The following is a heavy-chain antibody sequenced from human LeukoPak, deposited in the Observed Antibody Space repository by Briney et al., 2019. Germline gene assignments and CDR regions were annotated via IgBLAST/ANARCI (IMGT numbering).Heavy chain of an antibody. CDR1: GFTFNNAC. CDR2: IKRKTDGGKI. V-gene: IGHV3-15*01. J-gene: IGHJ4*02. Sequence: GGSLRLSCATSGFTFNNACMSWVRQAPGKGLEWVGRIKRKTDGGKIDYGALVKGRVNISRDDSKNTLYLQMKSMQIYDTAVYYWYCYDRTGLRYWGQGTLVTVSS. CDR3: YCYDRTGLRY. D-gene: IGHD3-22*01.